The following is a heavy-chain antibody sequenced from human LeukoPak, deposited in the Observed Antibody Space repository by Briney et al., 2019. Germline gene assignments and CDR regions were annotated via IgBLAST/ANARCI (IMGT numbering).Heavy chain of an antibody. V-gene: IGHV1-18*01. J-gene: IGHJ2*01. CDR1: GYTFTSYG. CDR2: ISNYNGDT. D-gene: IGHD3-10*01. Sequence: ASVTVSCKASGYTFTSYGISWVRQAPGQGLEWMGWISNYNGDTNYAQKFQGRVTLTTDTSTSTVYMDLRSLRSDDTAVYYCARGIRAGVGYWYFDLWGRGTLVTVST. CDR3: ARGIRAGVGYWYFDL.